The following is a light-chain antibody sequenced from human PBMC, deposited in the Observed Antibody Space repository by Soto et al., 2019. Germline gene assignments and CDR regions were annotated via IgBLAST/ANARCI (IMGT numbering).Light chain of an antibody. V-gene: IGKV3-20*01. J-gene: IGKJ5*01. CDR3: QQYADSPTT. CDR2: GAS. CDR1: QSVRSGY. Sequence: EIVLTQSPGTLSLSPGERATLSCRASQSVRSGYLAWYQQKPRQAPRLLIYGASRRATGSPDRFTGSGSGTDFTLIISRLEPEDFAVYYCQQYADSPTTFSQGTRLEIK.